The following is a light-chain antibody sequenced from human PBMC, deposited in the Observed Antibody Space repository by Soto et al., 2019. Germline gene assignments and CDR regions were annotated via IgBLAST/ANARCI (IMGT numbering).Light chain of an antibody. Sequence: DIQLTQSPSSLSVSVGDRVTITCQASQDITNYLNWYQQKPRRAPKLLIYDGAFLEPGVPSRFSGGGSGTHFTFTISSLQPEDVATYYCEQYDNLVYTFSQGTKLEIK. CDR2: DGA. J-gene: IGKJ2*01. CDR1: QDITNY. V-gene: IGKV1-33*01. CDR3: EQYDNLVYT.